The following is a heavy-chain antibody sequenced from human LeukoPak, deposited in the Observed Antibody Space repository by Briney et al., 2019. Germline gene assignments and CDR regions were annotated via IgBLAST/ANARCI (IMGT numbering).Heavy chain of an antibody. V-gene: IGHV4-39*07. Sequence: PSETLSLTCTVSGGSISSSSYYWSWIRQPPGKGLEWIGEINHSGSTNYNPSLKSRVTISVDTSKNQFSLKLSSVTAADTAVYYCARRGRGSGWRALFDYWGQGTLVTVSS. D-gene: IGHD6-19*01. J-gene: IGHJ4*02. CDR2: INHSGST. CDR3: ARRGRGSGWRALFDY. CDR1: GGSISSSSYY.